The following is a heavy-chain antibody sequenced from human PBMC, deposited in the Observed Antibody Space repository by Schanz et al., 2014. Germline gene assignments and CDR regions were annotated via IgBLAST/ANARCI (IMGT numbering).Heavy chain of an antibody. CDR2: IHTGSGNT. Sequence: QVQLVQSGAEVKKPGASVKVSCQASGYTFAGHAVHWVRQAPGQGPEWVGWIHTGSGNTKYSQKFEGRFTITRDTSASIVYMELSSLRSEDTAVFFCASGEARVTSSGVVIVPMNVWGKGTTVIVSS. V-gene: IGHV1-3*04. CDR3: ASGEARVTSSGVVIVPMNV. D-gene: IGHD3-3*01. CDR1: GYTFAGHA. J-gene: IGHJ6*03.